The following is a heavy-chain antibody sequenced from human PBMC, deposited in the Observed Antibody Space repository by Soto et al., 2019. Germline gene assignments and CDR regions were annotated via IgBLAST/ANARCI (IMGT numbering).Heavy chain of an antibody. J-gene: IGHJ5*02. CDR1: GFTFSNYA. V-gene: IGHV3-48*02. CDR2: ISSSSSTI. CDR3: ARESRFLEWLSLNWFDP. D-gene: IGHD3-3*01. Sequence: GGSLRLSCAPSGFTFSNYAMHWVRQAPGKGLEWVSYISSSSSTIYYADSVKGRFTISRDNAKNSLYLQMNSLRDEDTAVYYCARESRFLEWLSLNWFDPWGQGTLVTVSS.